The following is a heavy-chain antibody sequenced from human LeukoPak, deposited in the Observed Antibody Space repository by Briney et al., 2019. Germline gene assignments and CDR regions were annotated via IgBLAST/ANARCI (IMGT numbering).Heavy chain of an antibody. D-gene: IGHD6-13*01. V-gene: IGHV5-51*01. J-gene: IGHJ2*01. CDR2: IYPGDSDT. Sequence: GESLKISCKGSGYSFTSYWIGWVRQMPGKGLEWMGIIYPGDSDTRYSPSFQGQVTISADKSISTAYLQWSSLKASDTAMYYCARQIAAAGSPWYFDLWGRGTLVTVSS. CDR3: ARQIAAAGSPWYFDL. CDR1: GYSFTSYW.